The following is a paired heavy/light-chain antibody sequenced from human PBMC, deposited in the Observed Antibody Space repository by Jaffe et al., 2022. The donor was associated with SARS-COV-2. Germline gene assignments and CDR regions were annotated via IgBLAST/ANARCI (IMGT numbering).Light chain of an antibody. J-gene: IGKJ2*01. CDR1: QVVSSSH. CDR3: QQCSYSPYT. CDR2: GTS. V-gene: IGKV3-20*01. Sequence: EIVLTQSPGTLSLSPGERATLSCRASQVVSSSHLVWYQQKPGQAPRLLIYGTSNRPSGVPQRFSGSGSGTDFTLTISRLEPEDFAVYYCQQCSYSPYTFGQGTKLEI.
Heavy chain of an antibody. CDR2: IYADDSET. CDR1: GNSFSRHW. CDR3: ARQVAERRPWSVDYYYYMDV. Sequence: EVQLVQSGAVVKKPGEPLKISCQGSGNSFSRHWIAWVRQMPGKGLDLMGLIYADDSETRYTPSFQGHVSISVDKSITTAYLEWISLRASDTAMYYCARQVAERRPWSVDYYYYMDVWGKGTTVTVSS. J-gene: IGHJ6*03. D-gene: IGHD3-3*01. V-gene: IGHV5-51*01.